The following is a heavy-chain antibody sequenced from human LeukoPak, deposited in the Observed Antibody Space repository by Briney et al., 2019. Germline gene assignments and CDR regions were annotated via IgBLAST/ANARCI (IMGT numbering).Heavy chain of an antibody. J-gene: IGHJ5*01. CDR3: VRGGVWGLSSNWLES. CDR2: FIPAGDR. V-gene: IGHV3-13*04. Sequence: RGSLRLSCAASGFTFSSHDMHWVRQAAGKGLEWVSGFIPAGDRYYAESVKGRFTISRENAKSSLYLQMNSLRVGDTAVYYCVRGGVWGLSSNWLESWGQGILVTVSS. D-gene: IGHD7-27*01. CDR1: GFTFSSHD.